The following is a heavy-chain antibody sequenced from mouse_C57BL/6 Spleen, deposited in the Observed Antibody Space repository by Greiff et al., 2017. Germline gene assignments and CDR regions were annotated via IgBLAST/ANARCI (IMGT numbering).Heavy chain of an antibody. D-gene: IGHD1-1*01. CDR2: ISYDGST. J-gene: IGHJ3*01. CDR3: ARGFIYYCGSGFAY. CDR1: GYSITSGYY. Sequence: EVQRVESGPGLVKPSQSLSLTCSVTGYSITSGYYWNWIRQFPGNKLEWMGYISYDGSTNYNPTLKNRISITRDTSKNQSFLKLNSVTTEDTATYYCARGFIYYCGSGFAYWGQGTLVTVSA. V-gene: IGHV3-6*01.